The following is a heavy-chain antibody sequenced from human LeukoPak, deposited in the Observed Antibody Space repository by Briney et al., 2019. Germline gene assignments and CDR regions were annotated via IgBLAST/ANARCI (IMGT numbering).Heavy chain of an antibody. CDR2: ISHDGSNK. J-gene: IGHJ4*02. CDR1: GFTFSYYG. D-gene: IGHD6-13*01. Sequence: GGSLRLSCAASGFTFSYYGLHWVRQAPGKGLEWVALISHDGSNKDYADSVKGRFTISRDNSKNTLYLQMNSLRLEDTAVYYCAKDSSSSWFGGDSEWGQGTLVTVST. CDR3: AKDSSSSWFGGDSE. V-gene: IGHV3-30*18.